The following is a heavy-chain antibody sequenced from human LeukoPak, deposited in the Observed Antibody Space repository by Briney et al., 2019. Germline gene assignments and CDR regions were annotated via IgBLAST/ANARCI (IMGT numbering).Heavy chain of an antibody. CDR1: GFTFSSYG. J-gene: IGHJ4*02. CDR3: ARQIAYYYDSSGYYTTDY. Sequence: GRSLRLSCAASGFTFSSYGMHWVRQAPGKGPEWVAVIHYDGSDKYYADSVKGRFTISGDNSKDTLYLQMKSLRAEDTAVYYCARQIAYYYDSSGYYTTDYWGQGTLVTVSS. V-gene: IGHV3-33*01. CDR2: IHYDGSDK. D-gene: IGHD3-22*01.